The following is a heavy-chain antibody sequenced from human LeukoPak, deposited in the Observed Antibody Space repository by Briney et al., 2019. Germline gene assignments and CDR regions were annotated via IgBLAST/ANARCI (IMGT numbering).Heavy chain of an antibody. Sequence: GRSLRLSCAASGFSFSSYTMSWVRQAPGKGLEWVSAISGSGGFTYYADSVKGRFTISRDNSKNTLFLQMNSLRAEDTAVYYCAREDSGNYYFDFWGQGTLVTVSS. V-gene: IGHV3-23*01. CDR1: GFSFSSYT. CDR2: ISGSGGFT. CDR3: AREDSGNYYFDF. J-gene: IGHJ4*02. D-gene: IGHD1-26*01.